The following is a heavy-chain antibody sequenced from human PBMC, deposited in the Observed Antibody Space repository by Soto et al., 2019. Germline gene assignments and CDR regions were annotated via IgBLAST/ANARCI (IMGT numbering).Heavy chain of an antibody. CDR3: ARDRVGYYYDSSGSRGMDV. CDR2: ISYDGSNK. CDR1: GFTFSSYA. J-gene: IGHJ6*02. Sequence: LRLSCAASGFTFSSYAMHWVRQAPGKGLEWVAVISYDGSNKYYADSVKGRFTISRDNSKNTLYLQMNSLRAEDTAVYYCARDRVGYYYDSSGSRGMDVWGQGTTVTVSS. D-gene: IGHD3-22*01. V-gene: IGHV3-30-3*01.